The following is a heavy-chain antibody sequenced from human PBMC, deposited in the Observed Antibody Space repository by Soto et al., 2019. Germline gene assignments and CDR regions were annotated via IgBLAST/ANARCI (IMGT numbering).Heavy chain of an antibody. CDR3: ARHDHRGGNSNFDY. V-gene: IGHV4-39*01. J-gene: IGHJ4*02. CDR2: VHISEKA. CDR1: CNSILRTIFY. D-gene: IGHD2-21*02. Sequence: SATLYLTCSISCNSILRTIFYWVWIRQPPGKGLEWIGSVHISEKAYYNPSLKSRVSVLMDTSKNEFSLRLSSVTAADTAVYYSARHDHRGGNSNFDYWGQG.